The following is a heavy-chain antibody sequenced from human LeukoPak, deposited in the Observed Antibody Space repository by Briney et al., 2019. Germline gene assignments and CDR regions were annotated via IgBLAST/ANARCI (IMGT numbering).Heavy chain of an antibody. Sequence: GGSLRLSCAASGFTFSSYEMNWVRQAPGKGLEWVSAVSGSGGSTYYADSVKGRFTISRDNSKNTLYLQMNSLRAEDTAVYYCARAGYSSSWYFDYWGQGTLVTVSS. CDR3: ARAGYSSSWYFDY. J-gene: IGHJ4*02. CDR1: GFTFSSYE. CDR2: VSGSGGST. D-gene: IGHD6-13*01. V-gene: IGHV3-23*01.